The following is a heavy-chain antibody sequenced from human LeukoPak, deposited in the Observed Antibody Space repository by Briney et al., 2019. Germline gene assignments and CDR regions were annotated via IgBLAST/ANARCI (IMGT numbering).Heavy chain of an antibody. D-gene: IGHD3-10*01. CDR3: ARVYNNEYFDY. J-gene: IGHJ4*02. CDR1: GYTLTRYG. CDR2: LSAYNGNP. Sequence: AASVKVSCKASGYTLTRYGISWVRQAPGQGLEWMGWLSAYNGNPNYAQELQDRVTMTTDTSTSTAYMELRSLRSDDTAVYYCARVYNNEYFDYWGQGTLVTVSS. V-gene: IGHV1-18*01.